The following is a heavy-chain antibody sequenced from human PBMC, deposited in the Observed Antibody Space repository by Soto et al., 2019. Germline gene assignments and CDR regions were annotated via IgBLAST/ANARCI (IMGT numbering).Heavy chain of an antibody. D-gene: IGHD4-17*01. CDR3: AREIVAYGGNYDY. Sequence: SETLSLTCTVSGGSISSSSYYWGWIRQPPGKGLEWIGSIYYSGSTYYNPSLKSRVTISVDTSKNQFSLKLSSVTAADTAVYYCAREIVAYGGNYDYWGQGTLVTVSS. V-gene: IGHV4-39*07. CDR1: GGSISSSSYY. J-gene: IGHJ4*02. CDR2: IYYSGST.